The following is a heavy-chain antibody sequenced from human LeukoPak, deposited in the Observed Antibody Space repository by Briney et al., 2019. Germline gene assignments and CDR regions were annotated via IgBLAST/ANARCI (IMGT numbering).Heavy chain of an antibody. Sequence: PSETLSLTCTVSGGSISSGVYCWSWIRQRPGEGLQWIGYICSSGSAYYNASLKSRVSMSTDTFNNQFSLKLNSVTAADTAVYYCARDGGGSLRGMDVWGQGTTVTVSS. CDR2: ICSSGSA. CDR3: ARDGGGSLRGMDV. J-gene: IGHJ6*02. D-gene: IGHD2-15*01. CDR1: GGSISSGVYC. V-gene: IGHV4-31*03.